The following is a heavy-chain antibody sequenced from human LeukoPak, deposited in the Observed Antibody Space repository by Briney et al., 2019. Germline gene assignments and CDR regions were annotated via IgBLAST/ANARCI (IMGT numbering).Heavy chain of an antibody. V-gene: IGHV4-39*01. CDR2: IYYSGST. CDR1: GGSISSSSYY. J-gene: IGHJ5*02. Sequence: PSETLSLTCTVSGGSISSSSYYWGWIRQPPGKGLEWFGCIYYSGSTHYNPSLKSRVTISVDTPKNQCSLKLSSVTAADTAVYYCASLEREAAGTTPRNWFDPWGQGTLVTGSS. CDR3: ASLEREAAGTTPRNWFDP. D-gene: IGHD6-13*01.